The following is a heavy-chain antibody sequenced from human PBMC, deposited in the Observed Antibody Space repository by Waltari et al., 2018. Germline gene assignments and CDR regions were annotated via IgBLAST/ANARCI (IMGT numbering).Heavy chain of an antibody. Sequence: EVQLVESGGGLVQPGGSLGLSCSASGFPFRSYDMHWVRQAKGKGLEWVSAIGTAGDTYYPGSVKGRFTISRENAKNSLYLQMNSLRAGDTAVYYCARGAATSKGNWFDPWGQGTLVTVSS. CDR1: GFPFRSYD. J-gene: IGHJ5*02. CDR2: IGTAGDT. D-gene: IGHD2-15*01. CDR3: ARGAATSKGNWFDP. V-gene: IGHV3-13*01.